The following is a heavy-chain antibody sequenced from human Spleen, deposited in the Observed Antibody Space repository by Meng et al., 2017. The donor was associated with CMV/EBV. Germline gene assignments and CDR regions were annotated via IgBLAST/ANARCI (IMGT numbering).Heavy chain of an antibody. CDR3: ARHLSSSGWHGHFDY. CDR2: IYPGDSDT. J-gene: IGHJ4*02. CDR1: GYNFANYW. D-gene: IGHD6-19*01. Sequence: GESLKISCKGSGYNFANYWIAWVRQMPGKGLEWMGIIYPGDSDTRYSPSFQGQVTISADKFNKTAFLQWSSLKASDTAIYYCARHLSSSGWHGHFDYWGQGTLVTVSS. V-gene: IGHV5-51*01.